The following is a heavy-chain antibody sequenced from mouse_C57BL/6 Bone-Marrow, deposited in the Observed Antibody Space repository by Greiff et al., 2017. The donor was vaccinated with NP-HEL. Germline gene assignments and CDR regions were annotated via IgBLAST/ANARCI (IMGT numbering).Heavy chain of an antibody. CDR1: GFTFSSYG. CDR2: ISSGGSYT. V-gene: IGHV5-6*01. CDR3: ASPYDYGVAWFGY. Sequence: EVQLVESGGDLVKPGASLKLSCAASGFTFSSYGMSWVRQTPDKRLEWVATISSGGSYTYYPDSVKGRSTLSRDKATNTLYLQMSSLKSEDTAMYYCASPYDYGVAWFGYWGRGTLVTVSA. D-gene: IGHD2-4*01. J-gene: IGHJ3*01.